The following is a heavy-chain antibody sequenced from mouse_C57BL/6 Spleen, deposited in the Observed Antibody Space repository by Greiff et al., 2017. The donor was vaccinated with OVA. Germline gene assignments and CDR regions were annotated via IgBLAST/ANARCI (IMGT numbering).Heavy chain of an antibody. J-gene: IGHJ3*01. CDR3: ARSLIYYGYDAPFAY. D-gene: IGHD2-2*01. Sequence: VQLQQPGAELVRPGSSVKLSCKASGYTFTSYWMDWVKQRPGQGLEWIGNIYPSDSETHYNQKFKDKATLTVAKSSSTAYMQLSSLTSEDSAVYYCARSLIYYGYDAPFAYWGQGTLVTVSA. V-gene: IGHV1-61*01. CDR2: IYPSDSET. CDR1: GYTFTSYW.